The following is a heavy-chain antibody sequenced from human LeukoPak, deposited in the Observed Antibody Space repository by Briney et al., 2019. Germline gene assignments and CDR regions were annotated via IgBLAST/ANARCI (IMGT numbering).Heavy chain of an antibody. Sequence: GGSLRLSCAASGFTFTTYSMNWVRKAPGKGLEWVSYISSSSGTIYYADSVKGRFTISRDNAKNSLYLQMNSLRAEDTAVYHCARGSGGWNYEDYWGQGTLVTVSS. CDR2: ISSSSGTI. J-gene: IGHJ4*02. CDR3: ARGSGGWNYEDY. V-gene: IGHV3-48*01. CDR1: GFTFTTYS. D-gene: IGHD1-7*01.